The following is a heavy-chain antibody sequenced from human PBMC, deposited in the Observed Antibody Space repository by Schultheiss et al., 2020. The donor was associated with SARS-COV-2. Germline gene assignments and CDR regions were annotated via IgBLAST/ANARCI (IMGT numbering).Heavy chain of an antibody. J-gene: IGHJ4*02. Sequence: GGSLRLSCAASGFTFSSYSMNWVRQAPGKGLEWVSYISSSSSYTNYADSVKGRFTISRDNAKNSLYLQMNSLRAEDTAVYYCARYCSGGSCYSAYWGQGTLVTVAS. CDR1: GFTFSSYS. V-gene: IGHV3-21*05. CDR2: ISSSSSYT. D-gene: IGHD2-15*01. CDR3: ARYCSGGSCYSAY.